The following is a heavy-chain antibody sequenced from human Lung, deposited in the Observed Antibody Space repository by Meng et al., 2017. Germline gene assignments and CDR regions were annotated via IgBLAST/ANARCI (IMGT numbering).Heavy chain of an antibody. J-gene: IGHJ4*02. CDR3: SRNQQWLDS. V-gene: IGHV6-1*01. CDR1: GDSVSSNSAA. CDR2: TYYRAKWYN. Sequence: QVHLQQSGPGLVKPSQTLSLTCAISGDSVSSNSAAWNWSRQSPSRGLEWLGRTYYRAKWYNGYAVSVRSRITINPDTSKNQFSLQLNSVTPEDTAVSYCSRNQQWLDSWGQGTLVTVSS. D-gene: IGHD6-19*01.